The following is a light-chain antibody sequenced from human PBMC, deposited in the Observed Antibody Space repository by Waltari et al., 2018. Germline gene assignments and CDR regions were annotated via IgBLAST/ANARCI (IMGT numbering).Light chain of an antibody. CDR1: SNDVGSYNS. V-gene: IGLV2-14*03. CDR2: DVS. CDR3: SSQSSDNVVL. J-gene: IGLJ3*02. Sequence: QSALTQPASVSGSPGQSITISCTGTSNDVGSYNSVSWYQTHPGQGPKVIIYDVSDRPSGVSARFSGSKSGNTASLTISGLQAEDEADYYCSSQSSDNVVLFGGGTKVTVL.